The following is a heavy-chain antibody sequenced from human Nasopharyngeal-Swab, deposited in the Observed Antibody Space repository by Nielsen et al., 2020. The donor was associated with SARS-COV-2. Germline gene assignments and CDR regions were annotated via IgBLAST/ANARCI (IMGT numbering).Heavy chain of an antibody. V-gene: IGHV3-23*01. D-gene: IGHD4-11*01. CDR1: GFTFSSYA. J-gene: IGHJ4*02. CDR2: ISGSGGST. Sequence: GEPLKISCAASGFTFSSYAMSWVRQAPGKGLEWVSAISGSGGSTYYADSVKGRFTISRDNSKNTLYLQMNSLRAEDTAVYYCAKDDPGFTPDYSNYGVWGQGTLVTVSS. CDR3: AKDDPGFTPDYSNYGV.